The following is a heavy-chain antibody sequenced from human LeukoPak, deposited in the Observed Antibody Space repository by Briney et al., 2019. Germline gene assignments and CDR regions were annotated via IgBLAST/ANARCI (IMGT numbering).Heavy chain of an antibody. CDR2: ITSSSDYI. CDR1: GFTFSSYS. V-gene: IGHV3-21*01. D-gene: IGHD3-10*01. CDR3: ARDLGGSGTYSDY. J-gene: IGHJ4*02. Sequence: PGGSLRLSCTASGFTFSSYSMNWVRQAPGKGLEWVSSITSSSDYIYYADSVKGRFTISRDNAKNSLYLQMNSLRAEDTAVYYCARDLGGSGTYSDYWGQGTLVTVSS.